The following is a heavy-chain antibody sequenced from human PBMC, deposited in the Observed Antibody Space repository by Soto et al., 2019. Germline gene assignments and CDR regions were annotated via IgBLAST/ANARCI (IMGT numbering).Heavy chain of an antibody. CDR3: ARVMLSGLVNTAEVLVPTLPL. D-gene: IGHD2-8*01. J-gene: IGHJ4*02. V-gene: IGHV4-34*01. CDR2: INHSGST. CDR1: GGSFSGYY. Sequence: SETLSLTCAVYGGSFSGYYWSWIRQPPGKGLEWFWEINHSGSTNYNPSLKSRVTMSIDTPRKHFSLKLSSVTAADTAEYYCARVMLSGLVNTAEVLVPTLPLWGQGTLVTVSS.